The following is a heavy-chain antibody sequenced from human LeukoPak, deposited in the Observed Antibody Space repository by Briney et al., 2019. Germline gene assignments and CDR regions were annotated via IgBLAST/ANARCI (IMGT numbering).Heavy chain of an antibody. V-gene: IGHV3-23*01. CDR1: GFTFSSYA. Sequence: GGSLRLSCAASGFTFSSYAMSWVRQAPGKGLEWVSAICGSGGSTYYADSVKGRFTISGDNSKYTLYLQMNSLRTEDTALYYCAKGGSDYDDHGYSFDYWGQGALVTVSS. CDR3: AKGGSDYDDHGYSFDY. CDR2: ICGSGGST. J-gene: IGHJ4*02. D-gene: IGHD1-26*01.